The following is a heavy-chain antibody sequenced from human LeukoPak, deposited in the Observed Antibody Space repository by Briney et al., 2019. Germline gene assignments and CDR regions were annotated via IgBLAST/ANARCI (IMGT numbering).Heavy chain of an antibody. J-gene: IGHJ5*02. D-gene: IGHD3-9*01. CDR1: GGSISSSSYY. CDR2: IYYSGST. V-gene: IGHV4-39*02. Sequence: SETLSLTCTVSGGSISSSSYYWGWIRQPPGKGLEWIGSIYYSGSTYYNPSLKSRVTISVDTSKNQFSLKLSSVTAADTAVYYCAGERYFDWFDPWGQGTLVAVSS. CDR3: AGERYFDWFDP.